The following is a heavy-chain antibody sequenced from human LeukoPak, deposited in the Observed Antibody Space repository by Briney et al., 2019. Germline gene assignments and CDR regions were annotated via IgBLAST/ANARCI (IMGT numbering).Heavy chain of an antibody. V-gene: IGHV3-30-3*01. Sequence: GGSLRLSCAASGFTFSSYAMHWVRQAPGKGLEWVAVISYDGSNKYYADSVKGRFTISRDNSKNTLYLQMNSLRAEDTAVYYCAKDRGKGGPDYMDVWGKGTTVTVSS. CDR1: GFTFSSYA. CDR3: AKDRGKGGPDYMDV. D-gene: IGHD3-16*01. CDR2: ISYDGSNK. J-gene: IGHJ6*03.